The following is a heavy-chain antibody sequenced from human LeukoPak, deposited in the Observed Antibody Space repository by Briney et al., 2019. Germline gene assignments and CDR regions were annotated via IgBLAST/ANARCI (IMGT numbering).Heavy chain of an antibody. J-gene: IGHJ6*02. CDR1: GGSFSGYY. Sequence: SETLSLTCAVYGGSFSGYYWSWIRQPPGKGLEWIGEINHSGSTNYNPSLKSRVTISVDTSKNQFSLKLSSVTAADTAVYYRARGIVVVPAAISPYYYYGMDVWGQGTTVTVSS. D-gene: IGHD2-2*01. CDR3: ARGIVVVPAAISPYYYYGMDV. CDR2: INHSGST. V-gene: IGHV4-34*01.